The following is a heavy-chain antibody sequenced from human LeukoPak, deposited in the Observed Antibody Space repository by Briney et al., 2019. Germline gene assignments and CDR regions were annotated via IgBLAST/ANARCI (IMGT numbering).Heavy chain of an antibody. J-gene: IGHJ4*02. V-gene: IGHV4-4*02. CDR3: ARNGGNSDVDD. CDR2: IYHSGST. Sequence: KPSETLSLTCAVSGGSITSTNWWSWVRQPPGKGLEWIGEIYHSGSTNYDSSLKSRVTISVDKSKNQFSLKLSSVTAADTAVYYYARNGGNSDVDDWGQGTLVTVSS. D-gene: IGHD4-23*01. CDR1: GGSITSTNW.